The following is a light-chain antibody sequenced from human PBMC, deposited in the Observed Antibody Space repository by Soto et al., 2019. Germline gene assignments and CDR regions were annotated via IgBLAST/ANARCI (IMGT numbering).Light chain of an antibody. CDR1: QSISRY. CDR3: QQSYSTPWT. J-gene: IGKJ1*01. V-gene: IGKV1-39*01. Sequence: PAVSASVEDRVTIACRASQSISRYLNWYQQKPGKAPKLLIYAASSLQSGIPSRFSGSGSETDFTLTISSLQPEDFATYYCQQSYSTPWTFGQGTMVDVK. CDR2: AAS.